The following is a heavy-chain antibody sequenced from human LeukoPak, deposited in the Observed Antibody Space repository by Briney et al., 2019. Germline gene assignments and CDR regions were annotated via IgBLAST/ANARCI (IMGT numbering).Heavy chain of an antibody. J-gene: IGHJ4*02. D-gene: IGHD3-10*01. CDR3: ARFSGSYYNPLDY. CDR1: GFTFSSYS. Sequence: GGSLRLSCAASGFTFSSYSMNWVRQAPGKGLEWVSSISSSSSYIYYADSVKGRFTISRDNAKNSLYLQMNSLRAEDTAVYYCARFSGSYYNPLDYWAREPWSPSPQ. CDR2: ISSSSSYI. V-gene: IGHV3-21*01.